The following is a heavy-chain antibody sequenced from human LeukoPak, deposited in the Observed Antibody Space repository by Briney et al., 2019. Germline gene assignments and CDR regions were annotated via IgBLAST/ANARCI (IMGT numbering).Heavy chain of an antibody. D-gene: IGHD4-17*01. CDR3: AREDPQTTVPEGMDV. Sequence: SSETLSLTCTVSGGSISYYYWSWIRQSPGKGLEWIGYIYYSGTTNYNPSHKSRVTISVDTSKNQFSLQLRPVTAADTAVYYCAREDPQTTVPEGMDVWGQGTTVTVSS. CDR1: GGSISYYY. V-gene: IGHV4-59*01. CDR2: IYYSGTT. J-gene: IGHJ6*02.